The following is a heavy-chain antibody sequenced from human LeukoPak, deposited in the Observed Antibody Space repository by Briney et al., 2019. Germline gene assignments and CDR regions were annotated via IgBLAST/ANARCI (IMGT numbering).Heavy chain of an antibody. CDR1: GGSISSSGHY. Sequence: SETLSLTCTDSGGSISSSGHYWGWIRQPPGKGLEWIGEINHSGSTNYNPSLKSRVTISVDTSKNQFSLKLSSVTAADTAVYYCARGGGSSGYYYDYWGQGTLVTVSS. J-gene: IGHJ4*02. CDR3: ARGGGSSGYYYDY. CDR2: INHSGST. V-gene: IGHV4-39*07. D-gene: IGHD3-22*01.